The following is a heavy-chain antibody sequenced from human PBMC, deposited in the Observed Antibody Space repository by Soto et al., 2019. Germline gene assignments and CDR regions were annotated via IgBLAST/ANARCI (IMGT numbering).Heavy chain of an antibody. J-gene: IGHJ6*02. CDR1: GSSFTSYW. D-gene: IGHD5-18*01. V-gene: IGHV5-51*01. Sequence: PGESLKISCKGSGSSFTSYWIGWVRQMPWKGLEWMGSIYPGDSDTRYSPSFQGQVTISADKSISTAYLQWSSLKASDTAMYYCARDSLDTAMLTGYYYYGMDVWGQGTKVTVSS. CDR2: IYPGDSDT. CDR3: ARDSLDTAMLTGYYYYGMDV.